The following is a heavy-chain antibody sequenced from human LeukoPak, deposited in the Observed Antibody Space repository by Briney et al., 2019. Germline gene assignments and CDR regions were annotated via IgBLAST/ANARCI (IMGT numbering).Heavy chain of an antibody. CDR2: IRYDGSNK. D-gene: IGHD6-6*01. J-gene: IGHJ4*02. Sequence: GGSLRLSCVASGFTFSSYGMHWVRQAPGKGLEWVAFIRYDGSNKYYADSVKGRFTISRDNSKNTLYLQMNSLRAEDTAVYYCAKDIARIAARPRGVDYWGQGTLVTVSS. V-gene: IGHV3-30*02. CDR1: GFTFSSYG. CDR3: AKDIARIAARPRGVDY.